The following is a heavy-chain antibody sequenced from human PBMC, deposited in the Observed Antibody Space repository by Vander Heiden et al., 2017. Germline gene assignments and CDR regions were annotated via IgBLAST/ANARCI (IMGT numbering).Heavy chain of an antibody. J-gene: IGHJ6*02. V-gene: IGHV3-23*01. Sequence: EAPLLGSAGGLLQARGALCLSCPPSASPFTSYALSRARQAAGRGLEWVSAISGSGGSQYYADSVKGRFTISRDNAKNPLYLQMNSLRAEDTAVYYCANWAGSWYGMDVWGQGTTVTVSS. CDR3: ANWAGSWYGMDV. D-gene: IGHD6-13*01. CDR2: ISGSGGSQ. CDR1: ASPFTSYA.